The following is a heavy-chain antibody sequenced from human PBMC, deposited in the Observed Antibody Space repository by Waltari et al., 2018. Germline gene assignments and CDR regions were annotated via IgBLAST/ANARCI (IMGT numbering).Heavy chain of an antibody. CDR3: AGWGLGSGSSG. V-gene: IGHV3-21*01. CDR2: ISSSSSYI. D-gene: IGHD1-26*01. J-gene: IGHJ4*02. Sequence: EVQLVESGGGLVKPGGSLRLSCAASGFTFSSYSMNWCRQAPGKGLEGVSSISSSSSYISYADSWKGRCTSSRDNAKNSLYLQMNSLRAEDTAVYYCAGWGLGSGSSGWGQGTLVTVSS. CDR1: GFTFSSYS.